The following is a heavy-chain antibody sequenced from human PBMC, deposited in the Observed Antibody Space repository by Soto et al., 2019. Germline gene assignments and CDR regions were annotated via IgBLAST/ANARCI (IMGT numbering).Heavy chain of an antibody. D-gene: IGHD4-17*01. CDR1: SGSISRPSYY. CDR3: TRKVAMTTHFEF. J-gene: IGHJ4*02. V-gene: IGHV4-30-4*01. CDR2: DYYSGTA. Sequence: QVQLQESGPGLVKSSETLSLTCTVSSGSISRPSYYWGWIRQAPGGGLGGSGYDYYSGTAYYNPSPRSRAFISHDSSRNSFSLHLSPVPAAATVDYCCTRKVAMTTHFEFWGQGVPVNVSS.